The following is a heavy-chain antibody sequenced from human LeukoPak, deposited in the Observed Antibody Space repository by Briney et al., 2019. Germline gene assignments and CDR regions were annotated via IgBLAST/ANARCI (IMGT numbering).Heavy chain of an antibody. V-gene: IGHV3-30*18. Sequence: GSLRLSCVASGFTFSSYGMHWVRQAPGKGLEWVAVISYDGSNKYYADSVKGRFTISQDNSKNTLYLQMNGLRAEDTAVYYCANSYDILTGYYGFDLWGQGTLVTVSS. J-gene: IGHJ5*02. D-gene: IGHD3-9*01. CDR2: ISYDGSNK. CDR1: GFTFSSYG. CDR3: ANSYDILTGYYGFDL.